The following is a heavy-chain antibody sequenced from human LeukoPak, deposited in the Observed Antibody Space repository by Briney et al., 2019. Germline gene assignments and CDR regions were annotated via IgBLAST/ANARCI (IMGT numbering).Heavy chain of an antibody. V-gene: IGHV3-30*18. CDR3: AKAALVWDIVVVPAAPPDY. CDR1: GFTFSSYG. J-gene: IGHJ4*02. Sequence: GGSLRLSCAASGFTFSSYGMHWVRQAPGKGLEWVAVISYDGSNKYYADSVKGRFTISRDNSKNTLYLQMNSLRAEDTAVYYCAKAALVWDIVVVPAAPPDYWGQGTLVTVSS. CDR2: ISYDGSNK. D-gene: IGHD2-2*01.